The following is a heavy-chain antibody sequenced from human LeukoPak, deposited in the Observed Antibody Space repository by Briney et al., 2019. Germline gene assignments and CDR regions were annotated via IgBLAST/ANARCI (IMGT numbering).Heavy chain of an antibody. CDR1: GFTFDNYG. V-gene: IGHV3-20*04. CDR2: INWNGGSI. CDR3: ARAGALYCSSTSCYVDY. Sequence: GGSLRLSCAASGFTFDNYGMSWVGQAPGKGLEWVSGINWNGGSIGYVDSVKGRFTISRDNAKNYLYLQMISLRAEDTALYYCARAGALYCSSTSCYVDYGGQGTLVTVSS. D-gene: IGHD2-2*01. J-gene: IGHJ4*02.